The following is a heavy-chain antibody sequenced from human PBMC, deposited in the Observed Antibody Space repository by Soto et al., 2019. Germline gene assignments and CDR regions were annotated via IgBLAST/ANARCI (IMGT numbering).Heavy chain of an antibody. V-gene: IGHV4-4*07. Sequence: SETLSLTCTVSGGSISSYYWSWIRQPAGKGLEWIGRIYTSGSTNYNPSLKSRVTMSVDTSKNQFSLKLSSVTAADTAVYYCARENDSSYYDSSGYDYWGQGTLVTVSS. J-gene: IGHJ4*02. CDR1: GGSISSYY. CDR2: IYTSGST. CDR3: ARENDSSYYDSSGYDY. D-gene: IGHD3-22*01.